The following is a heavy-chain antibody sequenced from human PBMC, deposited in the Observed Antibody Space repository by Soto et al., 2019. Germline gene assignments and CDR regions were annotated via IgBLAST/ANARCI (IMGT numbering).Heavy chain of an antibody. CDR3: ARERITGTTGGYMDV. CDR2: IYYSGST. J-gene: IGHJ6*03. V-gene: IGHV4-59*01. Sequence: SETLSLTCTVSGGSISSYYWSWIRQPPGKGLEWIGYIYYSGSTNYNPSLKSRVTISVDTSKNQFSLKLSSVTAADTAVYYCARERITGTTGGYMDVWGKGTTVTVSS. D-gene: IGHD1-7*01. CDR1: GGSISSYY.